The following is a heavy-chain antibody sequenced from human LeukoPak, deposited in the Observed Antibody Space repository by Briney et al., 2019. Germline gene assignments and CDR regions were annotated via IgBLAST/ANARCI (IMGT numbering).Heavy chain of an antibody. CDR3: AREDSSGFSDY. V-gene: IGHV1-18*01. Sequence: GASVKVSCKASGYTFTSFDISWVRQAPGQGLEWMGWISDYNGDTNYGQKLQGRVTMTTDTSTSTAYMELRSLRSDDTAMYYCAREDSSGFSDYWGQGTLVTVSS. CDR1: GYTFTSFD. CDR2: ISDYNGDT. J-gene: IGHJ4*02. D-gene: IGHD3-22*01.